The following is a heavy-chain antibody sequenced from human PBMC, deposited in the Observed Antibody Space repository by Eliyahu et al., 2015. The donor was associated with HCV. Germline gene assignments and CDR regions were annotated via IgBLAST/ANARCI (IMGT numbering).Heavy chain of an antibody. CDR2: IHYSGST. Sequence: QVQLQESGPGLVKPXEXLSLTCTVSGGSXTTYHWSWIRQPPGKGXEWMGXIHYSGSTNYTPSLKXRVTISVDTSKNQFSLXLTSVTAADTAVYYCASGGGGIAVAGTGGWFDPWGQGTLVTVSS. D-gene: IGHD6-19*01. J-gene: IGHJ5*02. CDR3: ASGGGGIAVAGTGGWFDP. V-gene: IGHV4-59*01. CDR1: GGSXTTYH.